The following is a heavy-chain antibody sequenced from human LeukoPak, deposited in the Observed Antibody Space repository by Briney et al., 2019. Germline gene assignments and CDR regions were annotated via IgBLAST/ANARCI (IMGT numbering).Heavy chain of an antibody. V-gene: IGHV3-30-3*01. CDR2: ISYDGSNK. CDR1: GFTFSSYA. D-gene: IGHD6-19*01. J-gene: IGHJ5*02. Sequence: GGSLRLSCAASGFTFSSYAMHWVRQAPGKGLEWVAVISYDGSNKYYADSVKGRFTISRDNAKNSLYLQMNSLRAEDTAVYYCARDPTGYSSGWYKNWFDPWGQGTLVTVSS. CDR3: ARDPTGYSSGWYKNWFDP.